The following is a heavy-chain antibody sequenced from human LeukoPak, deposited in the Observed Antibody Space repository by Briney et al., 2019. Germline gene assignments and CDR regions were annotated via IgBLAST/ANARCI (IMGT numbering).Heavy chain of an antibody. J-gene: IGHJ6*02. CDR2: TYYRSKWYN. CDR1: GDSVSSNSAV. CDR3: ARYDSSDYYGMDV. V-gene: IGHV6-1*01. Sequence: PSQTLSLTCAISGDSVSSNSAVWNWIRQSPSRGLEWLGRTYYRSKWYNDYAVSVKSRITINPDTSKNQFSPQLISVTPEDTAVYYCARYDSSDYYGMDVWGQGTTVTVSS. D-gene: IGHD3-22*01.